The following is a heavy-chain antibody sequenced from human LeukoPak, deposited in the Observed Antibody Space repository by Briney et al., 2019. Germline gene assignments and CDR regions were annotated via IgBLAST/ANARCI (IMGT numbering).Heavy chain of an antibody. D-gene: IGHD2/OR15-2a*01. CDR3: AKDRVSPGFNLFDP. J-gene: IGHJ5*02. V-gene: IGHV3-23*01. CDR1: GSTFSSYA. Sequence: GSLRLSRAASGSTFSSYAMNWVRQAPGKGLEWVSAINGRGDNTYYADSVKGRFTIFRDNSKSTLFLQMNSLRAEDTAIYYCAKDRVSPGFNLFDPWGQGTLVTVSS. CDR2: INGRGDNT.